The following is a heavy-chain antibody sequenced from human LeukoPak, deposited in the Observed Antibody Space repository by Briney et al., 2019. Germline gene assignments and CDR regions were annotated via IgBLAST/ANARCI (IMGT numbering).Heavy chain of an antibody. Sequence: SETLSLTCTVSGSSISNGYYWGWIRQPPGKGLEWIGNIYHSGTTYYNPSLKSRVTISVDTSKNQFSLKLSSVTAADTAVYYCARKRAKRVGFYMDVWGKGTTVTVSS. CDR2: IYHSGTT. CDR3: ARKRAKRVGFYMDV. J-gene: IGHJ6*03. V-gene: IGHV4-38-2*02. CDR1: GSSISNGYY. D-gene: IGHD3-16*01.